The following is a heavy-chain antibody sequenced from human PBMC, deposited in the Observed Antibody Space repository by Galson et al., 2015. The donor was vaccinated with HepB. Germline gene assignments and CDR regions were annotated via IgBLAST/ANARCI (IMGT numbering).Heavy chain of an antibody. V-gene: IGHV1-24*01. CDR1: GYTLTGLS. D-gene: IGHD1-26*01. Sequence: SVKVSCKVSGYTLTGLSMHWVRQAPGKGLEWMGGFDPEDGETIYAQKFQGRVTMTEDTSTDTAYMELSSLRSEDTAVYYCATGWWDLLRLSDAFDIWGQGTMVTVSS. J-gene: IGHJ3*02. CDR3: ATGWWDLLRLSDAFDI. CDR2: FDPEDGET.